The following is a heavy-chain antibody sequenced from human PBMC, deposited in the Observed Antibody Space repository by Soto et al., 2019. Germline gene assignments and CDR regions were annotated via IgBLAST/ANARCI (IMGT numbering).Heavy chain of an antibody. Sequence: EVQLVESGGGLVKPGGSLRLSCAASGLTFSSYSMNWVRQAPGKGLEWVSSISSSSSYIYYADSVKGRFTISRDNAKNSLYLQMNSLRAEDTAVYYCARVRRDRYWYFDLWGRGTLVTVSS. V-gene: IGHV3-21*01. CDR1: GLTFSSYS. J-gene: IGHJ2*01. CDR2: ISSSSSYI. CDR3: ARVRRDRYWYFDL.